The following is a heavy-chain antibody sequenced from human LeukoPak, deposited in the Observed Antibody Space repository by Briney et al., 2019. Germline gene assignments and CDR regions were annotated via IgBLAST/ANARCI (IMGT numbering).Heavy chain of an antibody. Sequence: GGSLRLSCAASGFTFSSYWMSWVRQAPGKGLEWVANIKQDGSEKYYVDSVKGRFTISRDNAKNSLYLQMNSLRAEDTAVYCCARASIRYFDWLRAFDIWGQGTMVTVSS. J-gene: IGHJ3*02. CDR1: GFTFSSYW. CDR2: IKQDGSEK. D-gene: IGHD3-9*01. CDR3: ARASIRYFDWLRAFDI. V-gene: IGHV3-7*03.